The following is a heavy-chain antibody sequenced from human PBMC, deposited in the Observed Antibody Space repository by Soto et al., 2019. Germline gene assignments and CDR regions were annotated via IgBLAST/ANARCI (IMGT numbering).Heavy chain of an antibody. Sequence: PEGSLRLSCAASGFTFSTYGMHRVRQAPGKGLEWVAVISYDGVNKYYADSVKGRFTISRDNSKNTLYLQMNSLRAEDTAVYYCAKSVYNWNDGYFDSWCQGTLVTVSS. J-gene: IGHJ4*02. V-gene: IGHV3-30*18. CDR1: GFTFSTYG. D-gene: IGHD1-1*01. CDR2: ISYDGVNK. CDR3: AKSVYNWNDGYFDS.